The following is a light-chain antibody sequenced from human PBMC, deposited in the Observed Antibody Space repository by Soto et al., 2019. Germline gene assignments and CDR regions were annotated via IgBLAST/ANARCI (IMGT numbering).Light chain of an antibody. CDR1: QSVGNN. Sequence: TVMTQYQATLSLSPGETATLSCRARQSVGNNLAWYQHTRGQAPRLLFYGASTRATGIPARFSGSGSGTEFTLTSTSLPSEDFAVYYCQHYDGWPLTFGGGTTVGIK. J-gene: IGKJ4*01. CDR3: QHYDGWPLT. V-gene: IGKV3-15*01. CDR2: GAS.